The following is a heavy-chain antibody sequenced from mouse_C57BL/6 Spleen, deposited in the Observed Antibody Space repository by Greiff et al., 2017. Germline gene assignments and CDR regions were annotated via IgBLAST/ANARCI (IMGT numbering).Heavy chain of an antibody. Sequence: VQLQQPGAELVKPGASVKLSCKASGYTFTSYWMQWVKQRPGQGLEWIGEIDPSDSYTNYNQKFKGKATLTVDTSSSTAYMQLSSLTSEDSAVYYCARGGGITTVVPDYWGQGTTLTVSS. CDR1: GYTFTSYW. J-gene: IGHJ2*01. CDR2: IDPSDSYT. V-gene: IGHV1-50*01. D-gene: IGHD1-1*01. CDR3: ARGGGITTVVPDY.